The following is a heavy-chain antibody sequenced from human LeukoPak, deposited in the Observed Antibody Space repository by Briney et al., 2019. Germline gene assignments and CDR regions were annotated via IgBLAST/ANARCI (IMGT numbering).Heavy chain of an antibody. V-gene: IGHV1-8*01. J-gene: IGHJ6*03. CDR1: GYTFTSYD. D-gene: IGHD6-13*01. CDR2: MNPNSGNT. CDR3: ARAAAGRLYYYYYMDV. Sequence: ASVNVSCKASGYTFTSYDINWVRQATGQGLEWMGWMNPNSGNTGYAQKFQGRVTMTRNTSISTAYMELSSLRSEDTAVYYCARAAAGRLYYYYYMDVWGKGTTVTVSS.